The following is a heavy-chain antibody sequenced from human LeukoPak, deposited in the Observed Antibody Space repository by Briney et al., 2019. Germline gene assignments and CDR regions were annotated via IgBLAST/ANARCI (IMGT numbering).Heavy chain of an antibody. CDR1: GFTFSSCG. CDR3: ATQTQYSSSWYHLLSPPENDY. V-gene: IGHV3-30*02. D-gene: IGHD6-13*01. J-gene: IGHJ4*02. CDR2: IRYDGSNK. Sequence: PGGSLRLSCAASGFTFSSCGMHWVRQAPGKGLEWVAFIRYDGSNKYYADSVKGRFTISRDNSKNTLYLQMNSLRAEDTAVYYCATQTQYSSSWYHLLSPPENDYWGQGTLVTVSS.